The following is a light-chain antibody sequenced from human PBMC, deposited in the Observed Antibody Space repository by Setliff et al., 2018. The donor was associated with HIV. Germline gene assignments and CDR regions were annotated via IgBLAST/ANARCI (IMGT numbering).Light chain of an antibody. CDR3: TSYTGGNTRV. Sequence: QSALAQPASVSGSPGQSVTISCTGTRSDVGAYNYVSWYQQHPGKAPKLMIYEVSNRPSGVSSRFSGSKSGNTASLSISELRAEDETDYYCTSYTGGNTRVFGTGTKVTVL. CDR2: EVS. V-gene: IGLV2-14*01. J-gene: IGLJ1*01. CDR1: RSDVGAYNY.